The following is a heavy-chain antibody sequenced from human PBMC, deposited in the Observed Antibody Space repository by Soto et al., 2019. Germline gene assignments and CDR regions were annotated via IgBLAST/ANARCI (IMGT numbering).Heavy chain of an antibody. CDR1: GYSFTNYC. D-gene: IGHD2-15*01. Sequence: GESLKISCSGSGYSFTNYCIALVLQVPGKGLEWVGIIYPRDSETRLSTSMQGRVTISVDTSTSTAYLQWSSLRASDTGIYYCAKQVRSDGPGDSWGQGTLVTVSS. CDR2: IYPRDSET. J-gene: IGHJ5*01. V-gene: IGHV5-51*01. CDR3: AKQVRSDGPGDS.